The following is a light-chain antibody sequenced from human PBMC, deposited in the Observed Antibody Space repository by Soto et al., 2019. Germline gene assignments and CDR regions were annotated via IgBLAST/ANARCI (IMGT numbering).Light chain of an antibody. Sequence: EIVLTQSPGTLSLSPGERGTLSCRASQSVSSGYLVWYQQRPGQAPRLLIYDASHRAAGIPARFSGSGFGTDFTLTISSLEPEDAAVYYCQQRSNWPPITFGQGTRLEI. CDR2: DAS. CDR3: QQRSNWPPIT. J-gene: IGKJ5*01. CDR1: QSVSSGY. V-gene: IGKV3-11*01.